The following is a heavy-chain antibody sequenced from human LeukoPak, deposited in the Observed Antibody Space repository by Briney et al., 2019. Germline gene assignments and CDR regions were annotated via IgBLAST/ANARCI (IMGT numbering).Heavy chain of an antibody. V-gene: IGHV1-46*01. CDR2: INPSGGST. Sequence: APVKVSCKASGYTFTSYYMHWVRQAPGQGLEWMGIINPSGGSTSYAQKLQGRVTMTTDTSTSTAYMELRSLRSDDTAVYYCARGELVDYWGQGTLVTVSS. CDR3: ARGELVDY. D-gene: IGHD1-26*01. CDR1: GYTFTSYY. J-gene: IGHJ4*02.